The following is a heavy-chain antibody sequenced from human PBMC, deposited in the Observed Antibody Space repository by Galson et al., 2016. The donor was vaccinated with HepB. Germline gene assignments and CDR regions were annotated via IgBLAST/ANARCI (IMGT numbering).Heavy chain of an antibody. CDR3: ASPRRMDV. CDR1: GGSLSTFY. J-gene: IGHJ6*02. CDR2: INHSGST. Sequence: SETLSLTCAVCGGSLSTFYWRWIRQPPGRGLEWIGDINHSGSTNYNPSLESRLPLSIDTSKNQFSLKLSSRTAADTAGCYCASPRRMDVWGQGTTVTVSS. V-gene: IGHV4-34*01.